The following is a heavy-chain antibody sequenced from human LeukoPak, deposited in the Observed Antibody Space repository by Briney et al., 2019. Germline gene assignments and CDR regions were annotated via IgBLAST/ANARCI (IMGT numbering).Heavy chain of an antibody. Sequence: ASVKVSCKTSGYTFSSYGISWLRQAPGQGLEWMGWISAYNGNTNYAQNFQGRVTMTTDTSTSTAYMDLRTLTSDDTAVYYCARGLSGSYDLAYWGQGTLVTVSS. V-gene: IGHV1-18*01. D-gene: IGHD2-21*01. J-gene: IGHJ4*02. CDR2: ISAYNGNT. CDR1: GYTFSSYG. CDR3: ARGLSGSYDLAY.